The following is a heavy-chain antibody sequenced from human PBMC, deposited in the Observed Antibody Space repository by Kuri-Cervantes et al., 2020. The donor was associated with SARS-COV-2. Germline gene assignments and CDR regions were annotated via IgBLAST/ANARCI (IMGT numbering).Heavy chain of an antibody. Sequence: GSLRLSCAVSDDSISRGYYWGWIRQSPGKGLEWIGSIYHSGSISYNPSLKSRVTILLDTSKNQFSLKLTSVTAADTAVYYCARREGGGSYNVAFDIWGQGTLVTVSS. D-gene: IGHD1-26*01. CDR3: ARREGGGSYNVAFDI. CDR2: IYHSGSI. V-gene: IGHV4-38-2*01. CDR1: DDSISRGYY. J-gene: IGHJ3*02.